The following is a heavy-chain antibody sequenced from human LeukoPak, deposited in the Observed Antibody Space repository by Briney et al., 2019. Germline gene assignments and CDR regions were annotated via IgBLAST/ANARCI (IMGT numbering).Heavy chain of an antibody. CDR2: NSYSGTP. J-gene: IGHJ4*02. CDR3: ARDRYGDFEDY. D-gene: IGHD4-17*01. V-gene: IGHV4-30-4*08. Sequence: SETLSLTCNVSGGPINTANYYWTWIRQPPGKGLEWIGYNSYSGTPYYNPSLNSRVTISLDTSKNQFSLILNSVTAADTAMYYCARDRYGDFEDYWGQGTLVTVSS. CDR1: GGPINTANYY.